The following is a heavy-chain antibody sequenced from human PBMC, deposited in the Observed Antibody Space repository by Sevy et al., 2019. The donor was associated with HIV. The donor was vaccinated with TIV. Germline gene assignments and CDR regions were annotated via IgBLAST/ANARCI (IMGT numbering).Heavy chain of an antibody. CDR2: FDPEDGKT. D-gene: IGHD3-22*01. CDR3: ATTKDYYDNSGDPFDY. V-gene: IGHV1-24*01. CDR1: GSTLTRLS. J-gene: IGHJ4*02. Sequence: ASVKVSCKVSGSTLTRLSMHWVRQAPGKGLEWMASFDPEDGKTVYAQKFQGRVTMTEDTSTDPAYMGLSSLRSEDTAVYYCATTKDYYDNSGDPFDYWGQGTLVTVSS.